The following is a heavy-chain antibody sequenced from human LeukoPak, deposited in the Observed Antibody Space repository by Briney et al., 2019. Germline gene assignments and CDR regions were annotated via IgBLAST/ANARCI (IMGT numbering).Heavy chain of an antibody. D-gene: IGHD5-18*01. J-gene: IGHJ4*02. CDR1: GFTVSSNY. CDR2: INHSGST. V-gene: IGHV4-34*01. CDR3: ARRRWRIQPFDY. Sequence: GSLRLSCAASGFTVSSNYMSWIRQPPGKGLEWIGEINHSGSTNYNPSLKSRVTISVDTSKNQFSLKLSSVTAADTAVYYCARRRWRIQPFDYWGQGTLVTVSS.